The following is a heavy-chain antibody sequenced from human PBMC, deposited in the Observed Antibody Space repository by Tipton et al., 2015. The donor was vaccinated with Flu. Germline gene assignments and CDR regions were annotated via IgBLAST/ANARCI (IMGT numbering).Heavy chain of an antibody. J-gene: IGHJ4*02. CDR1: GGSISSGGYY. V-gene: IGHV4-31*03. D-gene: IGHD3-10*01. CDR3: ARRHYYGSGKHNYYFDY. Sequence: TLSLTCTVSGGSISSGGYYWSWIRQHPGQGLEWIGYIYYSGSTYYNPSLKSRVTISVDTSKNQFSLKLSSVTAADTAVYYCARRHYYGSGKHNYYFDYWGQGTLVTVSS. CDR2: IYYSGST.